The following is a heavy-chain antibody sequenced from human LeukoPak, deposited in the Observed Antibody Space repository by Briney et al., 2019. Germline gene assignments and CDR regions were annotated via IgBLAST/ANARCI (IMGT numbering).Heavy chain of an antibody. CDR1: GGSISTYY. Sequence: SETLSLTCTVSGGSISTYYWSWIRQPAGTALEWIGRIYTSGTITYNPSLKSRVTMSVDTSKNQFSLKLSSVTAADTAVYYCARDSGTTGEVKFDPWGQGTLVTVSS. V-gene: IGHV4-4*07. CDR2: IYTSGTI. CDR3: ARDSGTTGEVKFDP. D-gene: IGHD3-10*01. J-gene: IGHJ5*02.